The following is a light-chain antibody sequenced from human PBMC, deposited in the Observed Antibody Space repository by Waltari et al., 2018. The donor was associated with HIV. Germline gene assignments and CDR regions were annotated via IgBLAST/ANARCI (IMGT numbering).Light chain of an antibody. V-gene: IGLV2-18*02. J-gene: IGLJ2*01. CDR3: ISYTSSSTLV. CDR2: AVS. Sequence: QSALTQPPSVSGSPGQSVTIACTGTSSDVGSYNRVSGYQQPPGTAPKLMIYAVSNRPSGVPVPFSGSKSGNTASLTISGLQAEDEADYYCISYTSSSTLVFGGGTKLPVL. CDR1: SSDVGSYNR.